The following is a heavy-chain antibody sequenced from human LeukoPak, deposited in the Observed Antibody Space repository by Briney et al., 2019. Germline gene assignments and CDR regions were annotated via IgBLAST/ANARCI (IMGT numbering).Heavy chain of an antibody. Sequence: GGSLRLSCAASGFTFSNYAMTWVRQAPGKGLEWVSTIGGGPVYYADSVKGRFTISRDDSKNTLFLQMNSLRAEDTAIYYCAKDSFSHNGVYDALDIWGQGTMVTVSS. CDR2: IGGGPV. J-gene: IGHJ3*02. CDR1: GFTFSNYA. V-gene: IGHV3-23*01. D-gene: IGHD2-8*01. CDR3: AKDSFSHNGVYDALDI.